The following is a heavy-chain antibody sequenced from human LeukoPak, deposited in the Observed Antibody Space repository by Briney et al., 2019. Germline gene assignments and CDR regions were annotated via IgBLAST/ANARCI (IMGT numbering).Heavy chain of an antibody. CDR3: ARGGYDFWSGPLQYFDL. V-gene: IGHV4-30-2*01. CDR2: IYHSGST. D-gene: IGHD3-3*01. CDR1: GGSVSSGTYY. Sequence: SETLSLTCTVSGGSVSSGTYYWGWIRQPPGKGLEWIGYIYHSGSTYYNPSLKSRVTISVDRSKNQFSLKLSSVTAADTAVYYCARGGYDFWSGPLQYFDLWGRGTLVTVSS. J-gene: IGHJ2*01.